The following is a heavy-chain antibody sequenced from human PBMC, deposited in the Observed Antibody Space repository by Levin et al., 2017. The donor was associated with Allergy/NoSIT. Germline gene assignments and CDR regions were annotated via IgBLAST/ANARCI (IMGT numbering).Heavy chain of an antibody. CDR2: ISYDGSNK. CDR1: GFTFSSYG. V-gene: IGHV3-30*18. J-gene: IGHJ1*01. D-gene: IGHD5-24*01. CDR3: AKPPVGWLQSLAEYFQH. Sequence: GESLKISCAASGFTFSSYGMHWVRQAPGKGLEWVAVISYDGSNKYYADSVKGRFTISRDNSKNTLYLQMNSLRAEDTAVYYCAKPPVGWLQSLAEYFQHWGQGTLVTVSS.